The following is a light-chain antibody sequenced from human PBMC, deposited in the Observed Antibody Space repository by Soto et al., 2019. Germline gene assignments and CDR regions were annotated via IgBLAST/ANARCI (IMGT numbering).Light chain of an antibody. Sequence: QSVLTQPPSVSGAPGQRVTISCTGSSSNIGAGYDVHWYQQLPGTAPKLLIYGNSNRPSGVPDRFSGSKSGTSASLAITGLQAEDEADYYCQSYDSSLSGSVFGGWTKVTGL. J-gene: IGLJ2*01. CDR2: GNS. CDR1: SSNIGAGYD. CDR3: QSYDSSLSGSV. V-gene: IGLV1-40*01.